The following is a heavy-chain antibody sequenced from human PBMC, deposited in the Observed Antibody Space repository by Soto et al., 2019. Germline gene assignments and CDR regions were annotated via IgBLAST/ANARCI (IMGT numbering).Heavy chain of an antibody. J-gene: IGHJ4*02. V-gene: IGHV1-18*01. D-gene: IGHD6-19*01. CDR3: ARSSDWKYFDY. CDR2: ISAYNGDT. Sequence: QVQLVQSGVEVKKPGASVKVSCKASGYTFTTYGFSWVRQTPGQGLEWMGWISAYNGDTKYAQQLQGRVTVTADTSTSTANMELRSLRSDDTAVYYCARSSDWKYFDYWGQGTLVTVSS. CDR1: GYTFTTYG.